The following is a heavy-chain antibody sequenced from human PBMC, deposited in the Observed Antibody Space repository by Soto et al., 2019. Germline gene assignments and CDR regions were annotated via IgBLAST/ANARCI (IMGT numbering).Heavy chain of an antibody. D-gene: IGHD3-9*01. CDR2: ISAYNGNT. CDR3: ARDRSFGFDILTGYWYFDL. J-gene: IGHJ2*01. CDR1: GYTFTSYG. Sequence: ASVKVSCKASGYTFTSYGISWVRQAPGQGLEWMGWISAYNGNTNYAQKLQGRVTMTTDTSTSTAYMELRSLRSDDTAVYYCARDRSFGFDILTGYWYFDLWGRGTLVTVSS. V-gene: IGHV1-18*01.